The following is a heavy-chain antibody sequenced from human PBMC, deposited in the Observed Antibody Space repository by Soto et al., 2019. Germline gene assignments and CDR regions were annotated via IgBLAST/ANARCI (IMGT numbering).Heavy chain of an antibody. D-gene: IGHD4-17*01. CDR1: GYTFTSYY. CDR2: INPSGGST. Sequence: ASVKVSCKASGYTFTSYYMHWLRQSPGQGLEWMGIINPSGGSTSYAQKFQGRVTMTRDTSTSTVYMELSSLRSEDTAVYYCARRAYGDLFDYWGQGTLVTVSS. J-gene: IGHJ4*02. V-gene: IGHV1-46*01. CDR3: ARRAYGDLFDY.